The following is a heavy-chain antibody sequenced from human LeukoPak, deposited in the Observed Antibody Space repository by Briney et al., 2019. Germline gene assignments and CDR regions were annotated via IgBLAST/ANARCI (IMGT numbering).Heavy chain of an antibody. CDR1: GFNISDFW. Sequence: GGSLRLSCAASGFNISDFWMTWVRQAPGKGLEWVANIKEDGTEKHLIDSVKGRFTISRDNSKNTLYLQMNSLRAEDTAVYYCAKDFWYQLLSYFDYWGQGTLVTVSS. CDR2: IKEDGTEK. J-gene: IGHJ4*02. D-gene: IGHD2-2*01. V-gene: IGHV3-7*01. CDR3: AKDFWYQLLSYFDY.